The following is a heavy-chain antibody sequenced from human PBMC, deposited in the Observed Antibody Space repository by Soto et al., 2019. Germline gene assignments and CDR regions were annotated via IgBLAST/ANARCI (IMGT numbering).Heavy chain of an antibody. V-gene: IGHV3-21*02. J-gene: IGHJ3*01. CDR3: ARDNGDSNTYAFDV. Sequence: EVKLLESGGGLVKPGDSLRLSCVASGFPLSTYNIHWVRQAPGKGLEWISSINWRSGYISTADSVKGRFTSSADNAKTSLSLQMNSLRVDDTALYYCARDNGDSNTYAFDVWGRGTLVTVSP. D-gene: IGHD3-22*01. CDR2: INWRSGYI. CDR1: GFPLSTYN.